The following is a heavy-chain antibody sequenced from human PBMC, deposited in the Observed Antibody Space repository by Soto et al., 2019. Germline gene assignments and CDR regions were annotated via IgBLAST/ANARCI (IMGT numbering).Heavy chain of an antibody. V-gene: IGHV3-21*01. Sequence: GSSLRLYCAASGVAFSSYSMNWVRQAPGKGLEWVSSISSSSSYIYYADSVKGRFTISRDNAKNSLYLQMNSLRAEDTAVYYCARVYGSGSSRYYYYGMDVWGQGTTVTVSS. CDR1: GVAFSSYS. D-gene: IGHD3-10*01. J-gene: IGHJ6*02. CDR3: ARVYGSGSSRYYYYGMDV. CDR2: ISSSSSYI.